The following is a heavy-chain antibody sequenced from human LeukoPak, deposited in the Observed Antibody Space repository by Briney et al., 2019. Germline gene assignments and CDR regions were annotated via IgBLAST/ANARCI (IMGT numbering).Heavy chain of an antibody. CDR1: GFTFSDYN. CDR3: SFVGTSTTVY. V-gene: IGHV3-48*02. J-gene: IGHJ4*02. D-gene: IGHD1-26*01. CDR2: VSDSGSST. Sequence: GGSLRLSCAASGFTFSDYNMNWVRQAPGKGLEWASYVSDSGSSTYYADSVRGRFTISRDNAKNSLYLQMNSLRDEDTAVYYCSFVGTSTTVYWGQGTLVTVSS.